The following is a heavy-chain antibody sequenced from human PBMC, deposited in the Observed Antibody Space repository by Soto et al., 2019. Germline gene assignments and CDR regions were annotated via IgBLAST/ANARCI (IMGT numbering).Heavy chain of an antibody. CDR1: GFTFDDYA. CDR2: ISWNSGSI. CDR3: ARELGYCSSTSCYTYYYYGMDV. D-gene: IGHD2-2*02. V-gene: IGHV3-9*01. Sequence: ESGGGLVQPGRSLRLSCAASGFTFDDYAMHWVRQAPGKGLEWVSGISWNSGSIGYADSVKGRFTISRDNAKNSLYLQMNSLRAEDTALYYCARELGYCSSTSCYTYYYYGMDVWGQGTTVTVSS. J-gene: IGHJ6*02.